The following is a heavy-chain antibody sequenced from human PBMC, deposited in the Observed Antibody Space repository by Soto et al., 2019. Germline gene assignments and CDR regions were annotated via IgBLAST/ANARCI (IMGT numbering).Heavy chain of an antibody. J-gene: IGHJ6*02. Sequence: QVQLVESGGGVVQPGRSLRLSCAASGFTFSNYGMHWVRQAPGKALEWVAVISHDGSQKYYGDSVKGRFTVSRDNSESTVYMRMKSLAAEDTAVYYCAKVVVGLGYHYGMAVWGQGKTVSVS. CDR2: ISHDGSQK. CDR1: GFTFSNYG. V-gene: IGHV3-30*18. D-gene: IGHD2-15*01. CDR3: AKVVVGLGYHYGMAV.